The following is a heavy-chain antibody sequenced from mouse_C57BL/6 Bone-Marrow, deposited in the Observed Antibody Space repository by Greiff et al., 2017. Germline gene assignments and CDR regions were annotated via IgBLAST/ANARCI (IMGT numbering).Heavy chain of an antibody. CDR2: IYPRSGNT. CDR1: GYTFTSYG. D-gene: IGHD1-1*01. V-gene: IGHV1-81*01. CDR3: ARRYYGSSFDY. Sequence: VQLQQPGAELARPGASVKLSCKASGYTFTSYGISWVKQRTRQGLEWIGEIYPRSGNTYYNEKFKGKATLTADKSSSTAYMELRSLTSEDSAVYFCARRYYGSSFDYWGQGTTLTVSS. J-gene: IGHJ2*01.